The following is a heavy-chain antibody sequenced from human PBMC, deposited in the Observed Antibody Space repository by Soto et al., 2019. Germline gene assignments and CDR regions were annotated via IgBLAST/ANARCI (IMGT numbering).Heavy chain of an antibody. D-gene: IGHD5-18*01. CDR3: AGGSDTAMDADADY. V-gene: IGHV1-69*02. J-gene: IGHJ4*02. CDR2: IIPILGIA. Sequence: QVQLVQSGAEVKKPGSSVKVSCKASGGTFSSYTISWVRQAPGQGLEWMGRIIPILGIANYAQKFQGRVTITADKSTSTAYMELRSLRSEDTAVYYCAGGSDTAMDADADYWGQGTLVTVSS. CDR1: GGTFSSYT.